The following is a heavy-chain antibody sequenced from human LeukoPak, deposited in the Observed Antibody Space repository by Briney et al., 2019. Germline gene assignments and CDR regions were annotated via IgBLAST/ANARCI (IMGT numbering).Heavy chain of an antibody. CDR2: IYSSGST. D-gene: IGHD3-10*01. CDR1: GDSINAEY. Sequence: SETLSLTCTVSGDSINAEYWSWIRQSAGRGLEWIGRIYSSGSTNYNPSFKSRVIMSVDTSKNQFSLRLNSVSAADTAVYYCARTRYGSGSYTFLDYWGQGTLVTVSS. J-gene: IGHJ4*02. CDR3: ARTRYGSGSYTFLDY. V-gene: IGHV4-4*07.